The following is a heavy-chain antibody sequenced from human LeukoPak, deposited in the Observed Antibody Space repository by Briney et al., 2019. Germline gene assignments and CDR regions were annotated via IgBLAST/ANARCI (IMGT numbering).Heavy chain of an antibody. CDR1: GYTFTSYY. Sequence: ASVKVSCKASGYTFTSYYIHWVRQAPGQGLEWMGIINPSGGSTNYAQKFQGRVTMTRDTSTSTVYMELSSLRSDDTAGYYCAXGPRITLVRGGQWYFYMDVWGKGTTVTVSS. D-gene: IGHD3-10*01. J-gene: IGHJ6*03. CDR2: INPSGGST. CDR3: AXGPRITLVRGGQWYFYMDV. V-gene: IGHV1-46*01.